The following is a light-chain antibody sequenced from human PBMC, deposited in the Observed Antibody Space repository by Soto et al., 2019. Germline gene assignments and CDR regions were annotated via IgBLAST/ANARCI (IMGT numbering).Light chain of an antibody. J-gene: IGKJ4*01. CDR1: QSVSSN. CDR2: GAS. CDR3: QQYNNWTPLT. Sequence: EIVMTQSPATLSVSPGDRATLSCRASQSVSSNLAWYQQKPGQAPRLLIYGASTRATGIQARFSGSGSGTEFTLTISSLQSEDFAVYYCQQYNNWTPLTFGGGTKVEIK. V-gene: IGKV3-15*01.